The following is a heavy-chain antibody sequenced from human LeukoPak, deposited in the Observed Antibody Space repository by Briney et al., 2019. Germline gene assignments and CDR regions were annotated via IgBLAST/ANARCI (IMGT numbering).Heavy chain of an antibody. D-gene: IGHD3-3*01. Sequence: SETLSLTCAVSGGSISSSNWWSWVRQPPGKGLEWIGSIYYSGSTYYNPSLKSRVTISVDTSKNQFSLQMNSVTPEDTAVYYCVRGAQITISGVVIHKYMDVWGKGTTVTVSS. CDR2: IYYSGST. CDR3: VRGAQITISGVVIHKYMDV. CDR1: GGSISSSNW. V-gene: IGHV4-4*02. J-gene: IGHJ6*03.